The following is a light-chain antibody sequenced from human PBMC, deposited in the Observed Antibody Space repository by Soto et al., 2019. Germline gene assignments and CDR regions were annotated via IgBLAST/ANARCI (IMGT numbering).Light chain of an antibody. CDR1: QSVSSY. CDR3: QQRSNWPPIT. V-gene: IGKV3-11*01. J-gene: IGKJ5*01. Sequence: VLPQSPTTLSLSPLERATLSCMATQSVSSYLAWYQQKRGQAPRLLIYDASNSATGIPARFSGSGSGTDFTLTISSLEPEDFAVYYCQQRSNWPPITFGQGTRLEIK. CDR2: DAS.